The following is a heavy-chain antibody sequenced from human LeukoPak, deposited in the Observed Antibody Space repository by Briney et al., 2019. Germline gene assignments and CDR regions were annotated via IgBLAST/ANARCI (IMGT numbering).Heavy chain of an antibody. V-gene: IGHV4-4*07. J-gene: IGHJ4*02. CDR3: ARTGYSSGWSFDY. D-gene: IGHD6-19*01. Sequence: KPSETLSLTCTVSGYSISSGYYWGWIRQPAGKGLEWIGRIYTSGSTNYNPSLKSRVTMSVDTSQNQFSLKLSSVTAADTAVYYCARTGYSSGWSFDYWGQGTLVTVSS. CDR2: IYTSGST. CDR1: GYSISSGYY.